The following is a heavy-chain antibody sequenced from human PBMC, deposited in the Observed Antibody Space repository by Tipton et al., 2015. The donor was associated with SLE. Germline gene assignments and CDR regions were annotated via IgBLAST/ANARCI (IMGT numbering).Heavy chain of an antibody. CDR1: GVSISSYY. V-gene: IGHV4-59*01. CDR3: ARVDTAMVAYDY. J-gene: IGHJ4*02. Sequence: TLSLTCTVSGVSISSYYWSWIRQHPGKGLEWIGYIYYSGSTYYNPSLKSRVTISVDTSKNQFSLKLSSVTAADTAVYYCARVDTAMVAYDYWGQGTLVTVSS. D-gene: IGHD5-18*01. CDR2: IYYSGST.